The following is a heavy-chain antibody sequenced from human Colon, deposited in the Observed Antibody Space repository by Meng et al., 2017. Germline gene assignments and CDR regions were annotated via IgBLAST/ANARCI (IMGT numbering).Heavy chain of an antibody. V-gene: IGHV4-4*02. Sequence: QLHVHVSGRGRVTPSEPLVLARSDSGASVSVNSYWSWVRQPPGRGLEWIGQIDHRGSAYYRPSLNSRVTMSLDKSRNQFSLRLTSVTAADTAVYYCARHGGYYQDFWGQGTLVTVSS. J-gene: IGHJ4*02. CDR2: IDHRGSA. CDR3: ARHGGYYQDF. D-gene: IGHD4-23*01. CDR1: GASVSVNSY.